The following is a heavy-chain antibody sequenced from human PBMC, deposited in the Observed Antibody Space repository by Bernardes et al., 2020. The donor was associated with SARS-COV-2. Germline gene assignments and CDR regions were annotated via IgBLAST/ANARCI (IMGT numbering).Heavy chain of an antibody. CDR3: ARKRPVAGGDYFDH. Sequence: GESLKISCKGSGYSFTNYWIGWVRQMPGQGLEWMGIIFPDDSDTRYSPSFRGQVTISADKSTNTAHLQWTSLKASDNAMYYCARKRPVAGGDYFDHWGQGTLVSVSS. J-gene: IGHJ4*02. V-gene: IGHV5-51*01. CDR2: IFPDDSDT. D-gene: IGHD6-19*01. CDR1: GYSFTNYW.